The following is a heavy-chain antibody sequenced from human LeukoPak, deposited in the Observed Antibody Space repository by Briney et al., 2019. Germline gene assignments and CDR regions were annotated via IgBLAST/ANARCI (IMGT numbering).Heavy chain of an antibody. D-gene: IGHD2-2*01. CDR1: GYTFTGYY. Sequence: ASVKVSCKASGYTFTGYYMHWVRQAPGQGLEWMGWINPNSGGTNYAQKFQGRVTMTRDTSISTAYMELSRLRSDDTAMYYCARSLPDYCSSTSCYGDNFDYWGQGTLVTVSS. V-gene: IGHV1-2*02. CDR3: ARSLPDYCSSTSCYGDNFDY. J-gene: IGHJ4*02. CDR2: INPNSGGT.